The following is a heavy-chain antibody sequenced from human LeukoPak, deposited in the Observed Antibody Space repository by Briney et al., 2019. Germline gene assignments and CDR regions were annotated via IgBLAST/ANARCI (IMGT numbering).Heavy chain of an antibody. V-gene: IGHV3-74*01. J-gene: IGHJ4*02. CDR2: IKTDGSNT. Sequence: GGSLRLSCAASGFTFSSYWMHWVRQAPGKGLGWVSRIKTDGSNTHYANSVKGRFTISRDNAKNTLYLQMNSLRAEDTAVYYCAKDLDIVVVVAATYFDYWGQGTLVTVSS. CDR3: AKDLDIVVVVAATYFDY. CDR1: GFTFSSYW. D-gene: IGHD2-15*01.